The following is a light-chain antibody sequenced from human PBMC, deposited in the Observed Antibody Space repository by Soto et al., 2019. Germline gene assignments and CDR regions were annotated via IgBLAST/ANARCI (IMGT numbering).Light chain of an antibody. CDR1: QTIGSN. V-gene: IGKV3-15*01. CDR3: QQRSDWPIT. CDR2: DAS. J-gene: IGKJ5*01. Sequence: EIVMTQSPATLSVSPGERATLSCRASQTIGSNLAWYQQKPGQPPRLLIYDASTRATDIPARSTGSGSGTEFTLTISSLQSEDFAVYYCQQRSDWPITFGQGTRLEIK.